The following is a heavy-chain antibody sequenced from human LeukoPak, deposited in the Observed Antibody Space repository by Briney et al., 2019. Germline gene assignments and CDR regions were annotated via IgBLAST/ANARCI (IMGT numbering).Heavy chain of an antibody. CDR2: FDPEDGET. J-gene: IGHJ4*02. D-gene: IGHD3-22*01. V-gene: IGHV1-24*01. Sequence: GASVKVSCKVSVYILTELSMHWVRQAPGKGLEWMGGFDPEDGETIYAQKFQGRVTMTEDTSTDTAYMELSSLRSEDTAVYYCATALIIRSRGYPTFDYWGQGTLVTVSS. CDR1: VYILTELS. CDR3: ATALIIRSRGYPTFDY.